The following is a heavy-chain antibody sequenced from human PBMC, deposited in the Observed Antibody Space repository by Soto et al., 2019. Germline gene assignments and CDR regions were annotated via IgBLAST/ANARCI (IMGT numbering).Heavy chain of an antibody. CDR1: GFTFSSYS. Sequence: GGSLRLSCAASGFTFSSYSMNWVRQAPGKGLEWVSSISSSGDSIIYADSVKGRFTISRDNAKDSLYLQMNSLRAEDTAVYYCARFETAGHESARSDYWGQGTLLTVSS. D-gene: IGHD2-21*02. V-gene: IGHV3-21*01. CDR3: ARFETAGHESARSDY. CDR2: ISSSGDSI. J-gene: IGHJ4*02.